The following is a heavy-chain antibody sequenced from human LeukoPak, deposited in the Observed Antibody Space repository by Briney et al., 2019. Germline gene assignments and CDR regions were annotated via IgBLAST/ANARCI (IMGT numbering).Heavy chain of an antibody. CDR1: GGSLSSSTYY. Sequence: SETLSLTRTVSGGSLSSSTYYWGWIRQPPGKGLEWIGTIYYDGTTYYNPSLNSRVTMSVDPSKNHFSLKLTSVTAADTAVYHCATHPGYCRGASCYSMYFQHWGQGTLVTVSS. D-gene: IGHD2-15*01. CDR3: ATHPGYCRGASCYSMYFQH. V-gene: IGHV4-39*02. CDR2: IYYDGTT. J-gene: IGHJ1*01.